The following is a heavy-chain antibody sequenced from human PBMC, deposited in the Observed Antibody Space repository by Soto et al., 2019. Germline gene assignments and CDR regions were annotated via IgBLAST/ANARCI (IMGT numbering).Heavy chain of an antibody. CDR2: IYYSGST. J-gene: IGHJ4*02. CDR1: GGSISSSSYY. D-gene: IGHD3-10*01. V-gene: IGHV4-39*01. CDR3: ARHNHGRGITCFDY. Sequence: PSETLSLTCTVSGGSISSSSYYWGWIRQPPGEGLEWIGSIYYSGSTYYNPSLKSRVTISVDTSKNQFSLKLNSMTAADTAVYYCARHNHGRGITCFDYWGQGTLVTVSS.